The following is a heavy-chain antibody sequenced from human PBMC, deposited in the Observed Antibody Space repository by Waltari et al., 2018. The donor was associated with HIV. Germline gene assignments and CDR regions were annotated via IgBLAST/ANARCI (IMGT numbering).Heavy chain of an antibody. Sequence: QVQLVESGGGVVQPGRSLRLSCAVSGFTFSSYGMHWVRQAPGKGLEWVAVIWYDGSKKYYADSVKGRFTISRDNSKNTLYLQMNSLRDEDTAVYYCARGVHDFHYGMDVWGQGTSVTVSS. D-gene: IGHD1-1*01. CDR3: ARGVHDFHYGMDV. J-gene: IGHJ6*02. CDR1: GFTFSSYG. V-gene: IGHV3-33*01. CDR2: IWYDGSKK.